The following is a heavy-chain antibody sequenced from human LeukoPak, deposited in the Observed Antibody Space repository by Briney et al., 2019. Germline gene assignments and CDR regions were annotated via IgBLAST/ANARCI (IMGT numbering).Heavy chain of an antibody. J-gene: IGHJ4*02. V-gene: IGHV4-34*01. CDR3: ASQLYYYDSSGPFDY. D-gene: IGHD3-22*01. Sequence: PSETLSLTCAVYGGSFSGYYWSWVRQPPGKGLEWIGEIYHSGSTNYNPSLKSRVTISVDKSKNQFSLKLSSVTAADTAVYYCASQLYYYDSSGPFDYWGQGTLVTVSS. CDR2: IYHSGST. CDR1: GGSFSGYY.